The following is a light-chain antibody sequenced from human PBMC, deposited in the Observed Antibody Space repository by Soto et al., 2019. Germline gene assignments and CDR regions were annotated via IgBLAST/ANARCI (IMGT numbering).Light chain of an antibody. V-gene: IGKV3-11*01. Sequence: EIVMTQSPATLSVSPGERAALSCRASQSVSTKFLAWYQQKPGQAPRLLIYAASNRATGIPARFSGSGSGTDFTLTISSLEPEDFAVYYCQQRSNWTFGQGTKVDIK. CDR2: AAS. CDR1: QSVSTKF. CDR3: QQRSNWT. J-gene: IGKJ1*01.